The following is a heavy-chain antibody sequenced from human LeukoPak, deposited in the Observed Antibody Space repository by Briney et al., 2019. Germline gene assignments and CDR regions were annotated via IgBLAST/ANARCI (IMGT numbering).Heavy chain of an antibody. CDR2: INPNSGGT. CDR1: GYTLTDYY. V-gene: IGHV1-2*02. Sequence: GASVKVSCKASGYTLTDYYMHWVRQAPGRGLERMGWINPNSGGTNYAQKFQGRVTMTRDTSINTAYMELSRLRSDDTAVYYCAKAAGPVDYWGQGTLVTVSS. J-gene: IGHJ4*02. D-gene: IGHD6-13*01. CDR3: AKAAGPVDY.